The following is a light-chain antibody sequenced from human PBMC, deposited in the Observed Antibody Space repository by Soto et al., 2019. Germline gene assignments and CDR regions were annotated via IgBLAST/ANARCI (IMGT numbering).Light chain of an antibody. Sequence: QSVVTHPASVSRSPGQSITISCTGTSSDVGGYNYVSWYQQHPGKAPKLMIYEVSNRPSGVSNRFSGSKSGNTASLTISGLQAEDEADYYCSSYTSSSTLVFGTGTKVTVL. V-gene: IGLV2-14*01. J-gene: IGLJ1*01. CDR3: SSYTSSSTLV. CDR2: EVS. CDR1: SSDVGGYNY.